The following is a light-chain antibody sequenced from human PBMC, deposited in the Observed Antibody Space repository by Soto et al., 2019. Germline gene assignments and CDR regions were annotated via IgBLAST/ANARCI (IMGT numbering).Light chain of an antibody. CDR2: LAS. CDR3: HQRQSWPRT. V-gene: IGKV3D-11*01. CDR1: QAVNTR. Sequence: EIVLTQSPATLSSFPGDRVTLSCRASQAVNTRLAWYQHKPGQAPRVLIYLASNRVAGVPARFSGSGAGTDFTLTISDVEPEDFAVYYCHQRQSWPRTFGQGTKVDIK. J-gene: IGKJ1*01.